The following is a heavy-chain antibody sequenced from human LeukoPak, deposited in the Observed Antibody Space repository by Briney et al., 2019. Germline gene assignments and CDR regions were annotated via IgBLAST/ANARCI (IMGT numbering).Heavy chain of an antibody. Sequence: GGSLRLSCAASGFTFSDYYMSWIRQAPGKGLEWVSYISSSGSTIYYADSVKGRFTISRDNAKNSLYLQMNSLRAEDTAVYYCARDYYDSSGYYYFDYWGQGALVTVSS. CDR1: GFTFSDYY. CDR2: ISSSGSTI. D-gene: IGHD3-22*01. J-gene: IGHJ4*02. V-gene: IGHV3-11*04. CDR3: ARDYYDSSGYYYFDY.